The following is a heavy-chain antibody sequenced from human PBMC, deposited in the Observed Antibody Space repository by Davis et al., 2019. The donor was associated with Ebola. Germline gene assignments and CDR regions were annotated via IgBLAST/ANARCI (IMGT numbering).Heavy chain of an antibody. CDR2: INSDWSST. CDR1: GFTFSSYW. D-gene: IGHD3-10*01. V-gene: IGHV3-74*01. Sequence: GESLKISCAASGFTFSSYWMHWVRQAPGKGLVWVSRINSDWSSTSYADSVKGRFTISRDNAKNTLYLQMNSLRAEDTAVYYCARDQGFTYYYGSGRKGGGMDVWCQGTTVTVSS. CDR3: ARDQGFTYYYGSGRKGGGMDV. J-gene: IGHJ6*02.